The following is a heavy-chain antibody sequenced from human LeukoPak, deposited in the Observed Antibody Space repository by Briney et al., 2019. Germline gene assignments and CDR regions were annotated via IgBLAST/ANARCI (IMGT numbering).Heavy chain of an antibody. CDR3: AKAPFCSGGSCYKTFDY. D-gene: IGHD2-15*01. CDR2: INPNSGGT. J-gene: IGHJ4*02. V-gene: IGHV1-2*02. CDR1: GYAFTGYY. Sequence: ASVKVSCKASGYAFTGYYMHWVRQAPGQGLEWMGWINPNSGGTNYAQKFQGRVTMTRDTSINTAYMELSRLRSDDTAVYYCAKAPFCSGGSCYKTFDYWGQGTLVTVSS.